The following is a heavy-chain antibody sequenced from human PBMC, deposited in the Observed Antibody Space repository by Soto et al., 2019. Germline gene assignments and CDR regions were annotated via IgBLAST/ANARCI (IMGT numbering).Heavy chain of an antibody. CDR2: IIPIFGTA. V-gene: IGHV1-69*13. J-gene: IGHJ6*02. D-gene: IGHD6-19*01. Sequence: GAAVKVSCKASGGTFSSYAISWVRQAPGQGREWMGGIIPIFGTANYAQKFQGRVTITADESTSTAYMELSSLRSEDTAVYYCHIAVADSMDVWGQGTTVTVSS. CDR3: HIAVADSMDV. CDR1: GGTFSSYA.